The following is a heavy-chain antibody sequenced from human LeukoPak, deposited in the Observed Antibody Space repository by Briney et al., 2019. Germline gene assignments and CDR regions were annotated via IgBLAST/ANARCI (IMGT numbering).Heavy chain of an antibody. Sequence: GGSLRLSCAASGFTFSSYAMSWVRQAPGKGLEWVSAISGSGGSTYYADSVKGRFTISRDNSKNTLYLQMNSLRAEDTAVYYCAKEADYIVVVPATNDYWGQGTLVTVSS. J-gene: IGHJ4*02. CDR3: AKEADYIVVVPATNDY. CDR1: GFTFSSYA. V-gene: IGHV3-23*01. D-gene: IGHD2-2*01. CDR2: ISGSGGST.